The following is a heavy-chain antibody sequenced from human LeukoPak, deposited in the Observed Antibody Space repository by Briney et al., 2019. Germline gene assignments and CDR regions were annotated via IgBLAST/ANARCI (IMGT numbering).Heavy chain of an antibody. Sequence: GGSLRLSCAASGFTVSSNYMSWVRQAPGKGLEWVSVIYSGGSTCYADSVKGRFTISRDNSKNTLYLQMNSLRAEDTAVYYCAKTISGHYYDSSGYYQSKYFQHWGQGTLVTVSS. CDR3: AKTISGHYYDSSGYYQSKYFQH. D-gene: IGHD3-22*01. V-gene: IGHV3-53*01. CDR1: GFTVSSNY. CDR2: IYSGGST. J-gene: IGHJ1*01.